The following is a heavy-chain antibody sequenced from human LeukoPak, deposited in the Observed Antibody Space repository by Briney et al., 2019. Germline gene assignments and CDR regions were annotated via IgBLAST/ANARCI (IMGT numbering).Heavy chain of an antibody. CDR3: ARDGCSSTSCHPSYYYYMDV. Sequence: SGGTLRLSCAASGFTISDYCLYWVRQPPGKGLVWVSRIDTGGSYTSYADSVKGRFTTSRDNAKNTLYMEMNSLRAEDTAVYYCARDGCSSTSCHPSYYYYMDVWGQGTTVTVSS. D-gene: IGHD2-2*01. CDR1: GFTISDYC. J-gene: IGHJ6*03. CDR2: IDTGGSYT. V-gene: IGHV3-74*01.